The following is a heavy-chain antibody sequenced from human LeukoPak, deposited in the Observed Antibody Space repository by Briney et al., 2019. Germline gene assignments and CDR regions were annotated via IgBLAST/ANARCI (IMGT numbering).Heavy chain of an antibody. CDR2: INPNSGGT. CDR1: GYTFTGYY. CDR3: ARDYYGSGSYYQFGY. D-gene: IGHD3-10*01. J-gene: IGHJ4*02. Sequence: GASVKVSCKASGYTFTGYYIHWVRQAPGQGIEWMGWINPNSGGTKYAQRFQGRVTMTRNTSISTAYLDLSRLRSDDTAVYYCARDYYGSGSYYQFGYWGQGTLVTVSS. V-gene: IGHV1-2*02.